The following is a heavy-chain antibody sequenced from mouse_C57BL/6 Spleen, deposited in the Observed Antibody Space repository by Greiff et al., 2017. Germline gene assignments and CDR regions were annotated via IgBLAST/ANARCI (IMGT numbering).Heavy chain of an antibody. V-gene: IGHV1-50*01. Sequence: QVQLQQPGAELVKPGASVKLSCKASGYTFTSYWMQWVKQRPGQGLEWIGEIDPSDSYTNYNQKFKGKATLTVDTSSSTAYMQLSSLTSEDSAVYYCAIFDYDRSFGYCGQGTTLSVSS. D-gene: IGHD2-14*01. CDR2: IDPSDSYT. J-gene: IGHJ2*01. CDR1: GYTFTSYW. CDR3: AIFDYDRSFGY.